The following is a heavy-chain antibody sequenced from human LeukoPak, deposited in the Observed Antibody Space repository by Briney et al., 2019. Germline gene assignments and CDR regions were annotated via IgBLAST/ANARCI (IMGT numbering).Heavy chain of an antibody. CDR3: ARGSVVVVAATHYFDY. Sequence: ASVKVSCKASGYTFTGYYMHWVRQGPGQGLEWMGWINPKSGVTNYAQEFQGRVSMTRDTSISTAYMELTRLRSDDTAVYCCARGSVVVVAATHYFDYWGQGALVTVSS. V-gene: IGHV1-2*02. CDR2: INPKSGVT. J-gene: IGHJ4*02. CDR1: GYTFTGYY. D-gene: IGHD2-15*01.